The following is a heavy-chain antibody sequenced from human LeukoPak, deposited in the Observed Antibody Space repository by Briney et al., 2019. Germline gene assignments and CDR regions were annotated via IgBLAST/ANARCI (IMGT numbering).Heavy chain of an antibody. V-gene: IGHV4-39*07. CDR2: VYYSGST. J-gene: IGHJ3*01. CDR3: ATGIRDYGDYRGAFDF. D-gene: IGHD4-17*01. CDR1: GGSISSSNYY. Sequence: SETLSLTCTVSGGSISSSNYYWGWIRQPPGKGLEWIGNVYYSGSTFYNPSLKSRVTISVDTSKNQFSLKLSSVTAADTAVYYCATGIRDYGDYRGAFDFWGQGTMVTVSS.